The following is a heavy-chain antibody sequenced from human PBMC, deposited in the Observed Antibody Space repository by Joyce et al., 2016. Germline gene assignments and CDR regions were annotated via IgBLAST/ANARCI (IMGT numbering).Heavy chain of an antibody. Sequence: QVHLVQFGAEVKKPGASVKVSCKASGYTFIGYYIHWVRLAPGQGLEGMGWINPDSGDTNNAQKFQGRVTMTRDTSITTAYMELSSLTSDDTAVYYCARDSTTSPSYYYYMDVWGKGTTVTVSS. D-gene: IGHD2-2*01. V-gene: IGHV1-2*02. CDR3: ARDSTTSPSYYYYMDV. CDR1: GYTFIGYY. CDR2: INPDSGDT. J-gene: IGHJ6*03.